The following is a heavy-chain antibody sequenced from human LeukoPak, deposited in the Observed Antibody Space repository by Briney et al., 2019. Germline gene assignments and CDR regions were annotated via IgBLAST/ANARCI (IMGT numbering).Heavy chain of an antibody. D-gene: IGHD6-19*01. Sequence: SETLSLTCAVSGYSISFGYYWGWIRQSPETGLEWIGTIYRGGNTYYNPSLKSRVTISVDTSKNQFSLMLRSVTAADTAAYSCARQEFRGGWHFDFWGQGMLVTVSS. CDR1: GYSISFGYY. CDR2: IYRGGNT. J-gene: IGHJ4*02. V-gene: IGHV4-38-2*01. CDR3: ARQEFRGGWHFDF.